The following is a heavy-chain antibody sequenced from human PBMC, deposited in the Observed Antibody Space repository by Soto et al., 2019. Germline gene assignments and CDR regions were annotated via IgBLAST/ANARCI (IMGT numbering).Heavy chain of an antibody. CDR1: GFSLSSYW. D-gene: IGHD6-6*01. J-gene: IGHJ4*02. CDR3: ARDRGSSLFDY. V-gene: IGHV3-74*01. Sequence: EVQLVESGGGLVQPGGSLRLSCAASGFSLSSYWMYWVRQVPGKGLVWVSRTNSDGSDTSYADSVKGRFTISRDNAKNTLSLQMNSLRAEDTAVYYCARDRGSSLFDYWGQGTLVTVSS. CDR2: TNSDGSDT.